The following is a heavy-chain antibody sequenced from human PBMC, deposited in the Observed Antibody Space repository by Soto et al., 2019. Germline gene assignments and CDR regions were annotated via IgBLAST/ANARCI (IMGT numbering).Heavy chain of an antibody. V-gene: IGHV4-31*03. D-gene: IGHD3-3*01. Sequence: SETLSLTCTVSGGSISSGVYYWCWIRQHPGKGLEWIGYIYYSGSTYYSPSLKSRVTISVDTSKNQFSLKLSSVTAADTAVYYCAREGFLEWLSPLGEETRDYYYGMDVWGQGTTVTVSS. CDR1: GGSISSGVYY. CDR2: IYYSGST. J-gene: IGHJ6*02. CDR3: AREGFLEWLSPLGEETRDYYYGMDV.